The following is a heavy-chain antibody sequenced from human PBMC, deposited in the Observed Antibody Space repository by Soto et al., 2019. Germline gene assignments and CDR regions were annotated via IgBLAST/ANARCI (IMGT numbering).Heavy chain of an antibody. CDR1: GGTFSTFG. CDR2: IIPFFGTA. D-gene: IGHD4-17*01. Sequence: SVRVSCKASGGTFSTFGISWVRQAPGQGLEWMGGIIPFFGTARYSQKFEDRITITADESTNTVYMDLRSLTSEDTAIYYCAKSAPMDAGDKYYYDFWGQGALVTVSS. J-gene: IGHJ4*02. V-gene: IGHV1-69*13. CDR3: AKSAPMDAGDKYYYDF.